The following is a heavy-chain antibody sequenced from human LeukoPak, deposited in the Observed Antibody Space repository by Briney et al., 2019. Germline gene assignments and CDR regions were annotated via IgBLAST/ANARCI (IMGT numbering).Heavy chain of an antibody. CDR1: GFTFSSYA. V-gene: IGHV3-23*01. CDR3: ANRGEFSLYAAFY. D-gene: IGHD3-16*02. J-gene: IGHJ4*02. CDR2: IDAGGTRT. Sequence: GGSLRLSCAASGFTFSSYAMSWVRQALGKGLEWVSCIDAGGTRTFYADSVKGRFTISRDNSKNTLYLQMSSLRVEDTAVYYCANRGEFSLYAAFYWGQGTLVTVSS.